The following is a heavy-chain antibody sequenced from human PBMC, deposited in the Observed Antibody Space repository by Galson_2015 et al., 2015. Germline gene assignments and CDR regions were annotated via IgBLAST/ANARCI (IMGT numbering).Heavy chain of an antibody. Sequence: SLRLSCAASGFSFSTYDMHWVRQAPGKGLEWVSGIGSGGDTYYPASVKGRFTISRENAKKSFSLQMNSLTAGDTAVYYCARTKLGVYWYFDLWGRGTVVAVSS. V-gene: IGHV3-13*01. CDR3: ARTKLGVYWYFDL. CDR2: IGSGGDT. J-gene: IGHJ2*01. CDR1: GFSFSTYD. D-gene: IGHD7-27*01.